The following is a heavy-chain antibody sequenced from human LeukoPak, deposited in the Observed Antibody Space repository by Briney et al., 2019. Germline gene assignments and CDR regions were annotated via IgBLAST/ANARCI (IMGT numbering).Heavy chain of an antibody. CDR3: ARDSRELLDYGMDV. CDR1: GGSISSGGYY. D-gene: IGHD1-26*01. CDR2: IYYSGST. V-gene: IGHV4-61*08. J-gene: IGHJ6*02. Sequence: SQTLSLTCTVSGGSISSGGYYWSWIRQPPGKGLEWIGYIYYSGSTNYNPSLQSRVTISVDTSKNQFSLKLRSVTAADTAVYYCARDSRELLDYGMDVWGQGTTVTVSS.